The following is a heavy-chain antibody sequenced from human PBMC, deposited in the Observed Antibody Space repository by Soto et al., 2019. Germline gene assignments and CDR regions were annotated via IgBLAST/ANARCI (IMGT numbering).Heavy chain of an antibody. D-gene: IGHD6-19*01. CDR1: GFTFEDHG. V-gene: IGHV3-20*04. CDR3: ARDGGVAVAVDASDI. J-gene: IGHJ3*02. Sequence: EVQLVESGGGVVRPGGSLRLSCAASGFTFEDHGMTWVRQVPGKGLEWVAEINWSGSSTSYADSVKGRFTISRDNAKKSLYLHMNSLRAEDTALYFCARDGGVAVAVDASDIWGQGTMVTVSS. CDR2: INWSGSST.